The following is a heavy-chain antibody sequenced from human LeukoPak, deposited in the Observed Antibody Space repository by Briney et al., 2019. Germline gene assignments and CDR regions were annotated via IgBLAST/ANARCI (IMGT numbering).Heavy chain of an antibody. J-gene: IGHJ4*02. Sequence: PGGSLRLSCAASGFTFSSYWMHWVRQAPGKGLEWVSSISSSSSYIYYADSVKGRFTISRDNAKNSLYLQMNSLRAEDTAVYYCARSLWFGESGYFDYWGQGTLVTVSS. CDR3: ARSLWFGESGYFDY. CDR2: ISSSSSYI. CDR1: GFTFSSYW. V-gene: IGHV3-21*01. D-gene: IGHD3-10*01.